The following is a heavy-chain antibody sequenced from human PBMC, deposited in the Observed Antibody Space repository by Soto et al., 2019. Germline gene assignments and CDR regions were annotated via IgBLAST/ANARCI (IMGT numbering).Heavy chain of an antibody. D-gene: IGHD6-13*01. CDR2: IKSKTDGGTT. CDR1: GFTFNNAW. CDR3: TTGLGQQELAFDY. V-gene: IGHV3-15*01. Sequence: EVQLVESGVGLVKPGGSLRLSCTASGFTFNNAWLSWVRQAPGKGLEWVGRIKSKTDGGTTDYAAPVKGRFTISRDDSENMLYLQMNSLKTEDTAVYYCTTGLGQQELAFDYWGQGKILTVSS. J-gene: IGHJ4*02.